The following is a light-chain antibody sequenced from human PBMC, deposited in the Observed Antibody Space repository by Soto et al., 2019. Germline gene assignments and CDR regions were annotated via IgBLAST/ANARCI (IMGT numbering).Light chain of an antibody. CDR1: QSVTSN. V-gene: IGKV3-15*01. CDR3: QQYNNWPPT. Sequence: KVMTQSPPALSVSPGERASLSCRASQSVTSNLAWYQQKPGQAPRLLIYGASTRATGIPARFSGSGSGTEFTLTISSLQSEDFALYYCQQYNNWPPTFGQGTKVDI. CDR2: GAS. J-gene: IGKJ1*01.